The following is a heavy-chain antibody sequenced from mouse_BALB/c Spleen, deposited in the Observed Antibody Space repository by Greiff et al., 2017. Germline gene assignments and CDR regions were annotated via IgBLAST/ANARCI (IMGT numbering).Heavy chain of an antibody. J-gene: IGHJ4*01. CDR2: INSDGGST. D-gene: IGHD2-2*01. Sequence: EVQGVESGGGLVQPGESLKLSCESNEYEFPSHDMSWVRKTPEKRLELVAAINSDGGSTYYPDTMERRFIISRDNTKKTLYLQMSSLRSEDTALYYCARHRGYDGDYYAMDYWGQGTSVTVSS. CDR1: EYEFPSHD. V-gene: IGHV5-2*01. CDR3: ARHRGYDGDYYAMDY.